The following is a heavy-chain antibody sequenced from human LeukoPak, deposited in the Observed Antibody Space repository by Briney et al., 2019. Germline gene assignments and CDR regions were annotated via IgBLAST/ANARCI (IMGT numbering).Heavy chain of an antibody. V-gene: IGHV1-69*06. CDR2: IIPIFGTA. D-gene: IGHD6-13*01. Sequence: ASVKVSCKASGGTFSSYAISWVRQAPGQGLEWMGGIIPIFGTANYAQKFQGRVTITADKSTSTAYMELSSLRSEDTAVYYCARVPGPYSSSWSFDYWGQGTLVTVSS. J-gene: IGHJ4*02. CDR1: GGTFSSYA. CDR3: ARVPGPYSSSWSFDY.